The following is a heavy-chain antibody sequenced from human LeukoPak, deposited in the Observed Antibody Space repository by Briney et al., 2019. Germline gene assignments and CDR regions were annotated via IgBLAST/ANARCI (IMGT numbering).Heavy chain of an antibody. J-gene: IGHJ6*04. CDR3: AELGITMIGGV. CDR1: GFTFTTYS. CDR2: IDSTSGYI. V-gene: IGHV3-21*01. D-gene: IGHD3-10*02. Sequence: GGSLRLSCAASGFTFTTYSMNWVRQAPGKGLEWVSSIDSTSGYIYYADSVKGRFTISRDNAKNSLYLQMNSLRAEDTAVYYCAELGITMIGGVWGKGTTVTISS.